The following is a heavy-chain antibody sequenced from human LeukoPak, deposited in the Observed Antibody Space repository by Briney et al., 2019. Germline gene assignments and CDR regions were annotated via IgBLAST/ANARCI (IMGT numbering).Heavy chain of an antibody. Sequence: ASVKVSCKASGYTFTSYGISWVRQAPGQGLEWMGWISAYNGNTNYAQKLQGRVTMTADTSTSTAYMELRSLRSDDTAVYYCAKPVLVRNYYYMDVWGKGTTVTVSS. V-gene: IGHV1-18*01. CDR2: ISAYNGNT. J-gene: IGHJ6*03. CDR1: GYTFTSYG. CDR3: AKPVLVRNYYYMDV. D-gene: IGHD6-13*01.